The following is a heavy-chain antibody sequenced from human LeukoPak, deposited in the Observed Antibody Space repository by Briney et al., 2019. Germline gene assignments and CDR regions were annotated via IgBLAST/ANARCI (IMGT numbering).Heavy chain of an antibody. CDR2: ISYDGSNK. D-gene: IGHD2-2*02. J-gene: IGHJ4*02. CDR1: GFTFSSYA. CDR3: ARGLFPNLIVVVPAAIGN. V-gene: IGHV3-30*09. Sequence: GGSLRLSCAASGFTFSSYAMHWVRQAPGKGLEWVALISYDGSNKDYADSVKGRFAISRDNSKNTLYLQMNSLRAEDTAVYYCARGLFPNLIVVVPAAIGNWGQGTLVTVSS.